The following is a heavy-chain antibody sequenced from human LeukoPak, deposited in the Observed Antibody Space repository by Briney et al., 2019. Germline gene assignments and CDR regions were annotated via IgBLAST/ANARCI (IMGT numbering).Heavy chain of an antibody. CDR1: GYTFTGSC. V-gene: IGHV1-2*02. Sequence: ASVKVSCKASGYTFTGSCMHWVRQAPGQGLEWMGWINPNNGGTIYAQKFQGRVTMTGDTSISTAYMELSSLRSDDTAVYYCASRGGTYPKYYYMDVWGKGTTVTVSS. CDR2: INPNNGGT. J-gene: IGHJ6*03. CDR3: ASRGGTYPKYYYMDV.